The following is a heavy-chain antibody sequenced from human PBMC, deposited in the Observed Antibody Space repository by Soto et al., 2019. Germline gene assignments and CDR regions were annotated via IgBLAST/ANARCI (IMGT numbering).Heavy chain of an antibody. D-gene: IGHD4-4*01. CDR3: ARRRVTPYGMDV. CDR2: IYYSGST. Sequence: SETLSLTCTVSGGSISSSSYYWGWIRQPPGKGLEWIGSIYYSGSTYYNPSLKSRVTISVDTSKNQFSLKLSSVTAADTAVYYCARRRVTPYGMDVWGQGTTVTVS. CDR1: GGSISSSSYY. V-gene: IGHV4-39*01. J-gene: IGHJ6*02.